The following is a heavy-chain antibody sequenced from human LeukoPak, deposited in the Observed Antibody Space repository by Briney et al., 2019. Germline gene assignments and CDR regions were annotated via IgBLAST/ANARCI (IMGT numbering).Heavy chain of an antibody. CDR1: GGSISSYY. J-gene: IGHJ6*02. CDR3: ARFRGQFLWFGENHYYYYYGMDV. Sequence: PSETLSLTCTVSGGSISSYYWSWIRQPPGKGLEWIGYIYYSGSTNYNPSLKSRVTISVDTSKNQFSLKLSSVTAADTAVYYCARFRGQFLWFGENHYYYYYGMDVWGQGTTVTVSS. V-gene: IGHV4-59*01. D-gene: IGHD3-10*01. CDR2: IYYSGST.